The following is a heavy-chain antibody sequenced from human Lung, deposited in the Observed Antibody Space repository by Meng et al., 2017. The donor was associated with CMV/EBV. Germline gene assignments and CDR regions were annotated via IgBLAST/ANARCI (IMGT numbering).Heavy chain of an antibody. CDR1: GGSIGIRSYY. J-gene: IGHJ6*02. CDR3: AREGTMVRGVYYYYCGLDV. Sequence: SXTXSLXCTVSGGSIGIRSYYWGWIRQPPGRGLEWIGTIYDSRSTYYNPSLKSRVPISLDTSKNQFSLKLSSVTAADTALYYCAREGTMVRGVYYYYCGLDVXGQGXTVTVSS. V-gene: IGHV4-39*07. CDR2: IYDSRST. D-gene: IGHD3-10*01.